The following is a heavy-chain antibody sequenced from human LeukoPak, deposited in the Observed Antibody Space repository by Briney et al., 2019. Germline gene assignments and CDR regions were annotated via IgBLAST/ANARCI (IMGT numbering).Heavy chain of an antibody. V-gene: IGHV3-23*01. D-gene: IGHD3-10*01. Sequence: PGGSLRLSCTASGFTFANNAMSWVRQAPGKGLEWVATISGSGGSTYYPDSVKGRFTISRDNAKNSLYLEMNSLRAEDTAVYYCTRDRPSGKITMIRGVTLDFWGQGTLVTVSS. CDR3: TRDRPSGKITMIRGVTLDF. CDR1: GFTFANNA. CDR2: ISGSGGST. J-gene: IGHJ4*02.